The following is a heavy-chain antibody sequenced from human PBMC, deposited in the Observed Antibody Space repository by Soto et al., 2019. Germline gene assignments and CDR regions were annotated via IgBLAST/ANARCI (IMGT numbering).Heavy chain of an antibody. J-gene: IGHJ4*02. CDR2: ISTYNGNR. V-gene: IGHV1-18*04. CDR3: AILDYGNDAQRTHFDH. D-gene: IGHD1-1*01. CDR1: GYTFTAYG. Sequence: GPEVKKPGASVKVSCEASGYTFTAYGISWVRQAPGQGLEWMGWISTYNGNRNYARRLQGRVTMTTDTSTSTANMELRNLTSDDTAVYYCAILDYGNDAQRTHFDHWGQGTLVTVSS.